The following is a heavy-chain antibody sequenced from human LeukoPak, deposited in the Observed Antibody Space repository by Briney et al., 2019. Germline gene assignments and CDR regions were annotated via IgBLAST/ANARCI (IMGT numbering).Heavy chain of an antibody. D-gene: IGHD3-22*01. Sequence: SETLSLTRSVSDDSITMYYWTWIRQPPGKGLEWIGYVDHTGSTNFNPSLNGRVSISRDTTKNLFSLRLRSVTAADTAVYYCARASYSYDINGWVPFDYWGQGTLVTVSS. CDR3: ARASYSYDINGWVPFDY. CDR2: VDHTGST. V-gene: IGHV4-59*01. J-gene: IGHJ4*02. CDR1: DDSITMYY.